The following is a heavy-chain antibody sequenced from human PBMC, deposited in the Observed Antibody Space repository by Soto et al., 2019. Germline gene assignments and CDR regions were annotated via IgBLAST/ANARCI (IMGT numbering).Heavy chain of an antibody. Sequence: QVQLVESGGGVVQPGRSLRLSCEASGFTFSSYAVHWVRQAPGKGLEWVASMSSDGTDKYYADSVKGRFTISRDNSKSTLYLQMTSLRAEDTALYYCAKTPWGKYYPSWFDYWGQGTLVTVSS. D-gene: IGHD3-16*01. V-gene: IGHV3-30*18. CDR3: AKTPWGKYYPSWFDY. CDR1: GFTFSSYA. J-gene: IGHJ4*02. CDR2: MSSDGTDK.